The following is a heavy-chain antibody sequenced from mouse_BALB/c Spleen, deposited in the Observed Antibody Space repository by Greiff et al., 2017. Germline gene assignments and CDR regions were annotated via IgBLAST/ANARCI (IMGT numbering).Heavy chain of an antibody. CDR1: GYSFTGYY. V-gene: IGHV1-31*01. J-gene: IGHJ3*01. CDR2: INPYNGAT. D-gene: IGHD1-1*01. CDR3: AREGLLREAWFAY. Sequence: VQLQQSGPELVKPGASVKISCKASGYSFTGYYMHWVKQSHVKSLEWIGRINPYNGATSYNQNFKDKASLTVDKSSSTAYMELHSLTSEDSAVYYCAREGLLREAWFAYWGQGTLVTVSA.